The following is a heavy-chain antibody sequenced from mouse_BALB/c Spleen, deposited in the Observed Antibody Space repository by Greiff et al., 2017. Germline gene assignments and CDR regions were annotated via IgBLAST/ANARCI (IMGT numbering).Heavy chain of an antibody. J-gene: IGHJ4*01. CDR2: ILPGSGST. CDR3: ARDGYDQAMDY. D-gene: IGHD2-2*01. CDR1: GYTFSSYW. V-gene: IGHV1-9*01. Sequence: QVQLQQSGAELMKPGASVKISCKATGYTFSSYWIEWVKQRPGHGLEWIGEILPGSGSTNYNEKFKGKATFTADTSSNTAYMQLSSLTSEDSAVYYCARDGYDQAMDYWGQGTSVTVSS.